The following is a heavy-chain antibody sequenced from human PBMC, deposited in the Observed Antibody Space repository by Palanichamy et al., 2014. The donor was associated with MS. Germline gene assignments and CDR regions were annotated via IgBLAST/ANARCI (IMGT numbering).Heavy chain of an antibody. J-gene: IGHJ6*02. CDR3: ARSLGVGYCSGGSCYPAGLGYGMDV. CDR2: IYPGDSDT. V-gene: IGHV5-51*01. D-gene: IGHD2-15*01. Sequence: EVQLVQSGAEVKKPGESLKISCKGSGYSFTSYWIGWVRQMPGKGLEWMGIIYPGDSDTRYSPSFQGQVTISADKSISTAYLQWSSLKASDTAMYYCARSLGVGYCSGGSCYPAGLGYGMDVWGQGTTVTVSS. CDR1: GYSFTSYW.